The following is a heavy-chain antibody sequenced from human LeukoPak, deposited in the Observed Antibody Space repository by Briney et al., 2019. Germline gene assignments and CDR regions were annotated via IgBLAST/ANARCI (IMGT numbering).Heavy chain of an antibody. CDR3: ARVQNLVGATFRYYYYYGMDV. Sequence: GVSVKVSCKASGYTFTSYGISWVRQAPGQGLEWMGWISAYNGNSNYAQKLQGRVTMTTDTSTSTAYMELRSLRSDDTAVYYCARVQNLVGATFRYYYYYGMDVWGQGTTVTVSS. D-gene: IGHD1-26*01. J-gene: IGHJ6*02. CDR2: ISAYNGNS. V-gene: IGHV1-18*01. CDR1: GYTFTSYG.